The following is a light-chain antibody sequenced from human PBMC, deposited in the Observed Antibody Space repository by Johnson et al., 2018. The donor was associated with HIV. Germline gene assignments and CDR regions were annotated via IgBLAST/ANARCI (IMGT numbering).Light chain of an antibody. J-gene: IGLJ1*01. CDR2: ENN. V-gene: IGLV1-51*02. CDR3: GTWDNSLSTGGV. CDR1: RSDIVSNY. Sequence: QSVLTQPPSVSAAPGQKVTISCSGRRSDIVSNYVSWYQQLPGTAPKLLIYENNKRPSGIPDRFSGSKSGTSATLGITGLQTGDEADYYCGTWDNSLSTGGVFGTGTKVTVL.